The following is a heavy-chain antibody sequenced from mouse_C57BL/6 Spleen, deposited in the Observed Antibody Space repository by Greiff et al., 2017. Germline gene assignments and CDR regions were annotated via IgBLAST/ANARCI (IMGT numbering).Heavy chain of an antibody. Sequence: QVQLQQSGAELVRPGTSVKVSCKASGYAFTNYLIEWVKQRPGQGLEWIGVINPGSGGTNYNEKFKGKATLTADKSSSTAYMQLSSLTSEDSAVYVCAREGESYYAMDDWGQGTSVTVSS. J-gene: IGHJ4*01. V-gene: IGHV1-54*01. CDR2: INPGSGGT. CDR1: GYAFTNYL. CDR3: AREGESYYAMDD.